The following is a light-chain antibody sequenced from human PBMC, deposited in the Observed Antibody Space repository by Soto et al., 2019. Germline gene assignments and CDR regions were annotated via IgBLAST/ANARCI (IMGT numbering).Light chain of an antibody. CDR1: SSDIGGYNY. CDR2: EVS. J-gene: IGLJ3*02. CDR3: SSYTTSSTWV. Sequence: QSVLTQPASVSGSPGQSITISCTGTSSDIGGYNYVSWYQQHPGKAPQLMIYEVSNRPSGVSNRFSGSKSGNTASLTISGLQAEDEADYYCSSYTTSSTWVFGGGTKLTV. V-gene: IGLV2-14*01.